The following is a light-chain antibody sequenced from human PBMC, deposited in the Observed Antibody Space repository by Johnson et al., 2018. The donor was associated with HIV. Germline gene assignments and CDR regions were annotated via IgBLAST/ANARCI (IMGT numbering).Light chain of an antibody. Sequence: QSFLTQPPSVSAAPGQKVTISCSGSSSNIGNNYVSWYQQLPGTAPKLLIYENNKRPSRIPARFSGSKSGTSATLGITGLQTGDEADYYCATWDTGLSAGVFGTGTKVTVL. J-gene: IGLJ1*01. CDR2: ENN. CDR1: SSNIGNNY. CDR3: ATWDTGLSAGV. V-gene: IGLV1-51*02.